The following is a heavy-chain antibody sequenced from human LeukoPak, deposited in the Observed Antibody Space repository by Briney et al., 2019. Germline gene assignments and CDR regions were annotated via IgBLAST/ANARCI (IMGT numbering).Heavy chain of an antibody. CDR3: ARHTSGSYHSRSFYFDY. J-gene: IGHJ4*02. Sequence: SQTLSLTCAISGDSVSSNSAAWNWIRQSPSRGLEWLGRTYYRSKRYNDYAVSVKSRITINPDTSKNQFSLQLNSVTPEDTAVYYCARHTSGSYHSRSFYFDYWGQGTLVTVSS. V-gene: IGHV6-1*01. D-gene: IGHD1-26*01. CDR1: GDSVSSNSAA. CDR2: TYYRSKRYN.